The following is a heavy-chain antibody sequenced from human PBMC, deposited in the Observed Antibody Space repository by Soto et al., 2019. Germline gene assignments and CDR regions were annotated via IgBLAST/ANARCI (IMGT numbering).Heavy chain of an antibody. D-gene: IGHD2-2*01. CDR3: ARATPAGSADY. J-gene: IGHJ4*02. CDR2: ISYSGST. CDR1: GGSNISGGYY. Sequence: SETLSLTCTVSGGSNISGGYYWSWIRQHPGRGLEWIAYISYSGSTYSNPSLKSRVTISADTSKNQFSLRLSSVAAADTAVYYCARATPAGSADYWGQGTLVTVS. V-gene: IGHV4-31*03.